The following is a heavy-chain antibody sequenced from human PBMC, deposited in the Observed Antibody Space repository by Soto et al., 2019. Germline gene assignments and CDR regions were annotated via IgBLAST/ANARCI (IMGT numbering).Heavy chain of an antibody. D-gene: IGHD3-22*01. J-gene: IGHJ6*02. CDR3: ARDFADSSGYYYPGGYYYYYGMDV. CDR1: GFTFSSYS. CDR2: ISSSSSYI. Sequence: GGSLRLSCAASGFTFSSYSMNWVRQAPGKGLEWVSSISSSSSYIYYADSVKGRFTISRDNAKNSLYLQMNSLRAEDTAVYYCARDFADSSGYYYPGGYYYYYGMDVWGQGTTVTVSS. V-gene: IGHV3-21*01.